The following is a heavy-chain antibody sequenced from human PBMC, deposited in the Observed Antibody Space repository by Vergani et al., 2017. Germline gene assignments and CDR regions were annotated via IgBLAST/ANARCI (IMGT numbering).Heavy chain of an antibody. D-gene: IGHD3-10*01. J-gene: IGHJ5*02. CDR3: ARGVFTMVRGVNTQNWFDP. CDR1: GGSISSGGYS. Sequence: QLQLPESGSGLVKPSQTLSLTCAVSGGSISSGGYSWSWIRQPPGKGLEWIGYIYHSGSTYYNPSLKSRVTISVDRSKNQFSLKLSSVTAADTAVYYCARGVFTMVRGVNTQNWFDPWGQGTLVTVSS. V-gene: IGHV4-30-2*01. CDR2: IYHSGST.